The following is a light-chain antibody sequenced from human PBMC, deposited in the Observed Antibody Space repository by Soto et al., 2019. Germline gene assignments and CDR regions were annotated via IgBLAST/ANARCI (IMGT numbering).Light chain of an antibody. V-gene: IGKV2-30*01. CDR3: VQGTHWPRYT. Sequence: DVVMTQSPLSLPVTLGQPASISCRSSQSLAYIDGNTYLNWFHQRPGQSPRRLIYQVSNRDSGVPDRFRGSGSGTDFTLKISRVEADDVGVYYCVQGTHWPRYTFGQGTKLEIK. CDR2: QVS. J-gene: IGKJ2*01. CDR1: QSLAYIDGNTY.